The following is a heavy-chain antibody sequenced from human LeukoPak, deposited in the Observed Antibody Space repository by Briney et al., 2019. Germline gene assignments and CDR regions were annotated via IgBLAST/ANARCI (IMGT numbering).Heavy chain of an antibody. CDR1: GFTFSSYA. J-gene: IGHJ6*03. Sequence: GGSLRLSCAASGFTFSSYAMHWVRQAPGKGLEWVAVISYDGSNKYYADSVKGRFTISRDNSKNTLYLQMNSLRAEDTAVCYCARAGRRYYYYMDVWGKGTTVTVSS. V-gene: IGHV3-30-3*01. CDR2: ISYDGSNK. CDR3: ARAGRRYYYYMDV.